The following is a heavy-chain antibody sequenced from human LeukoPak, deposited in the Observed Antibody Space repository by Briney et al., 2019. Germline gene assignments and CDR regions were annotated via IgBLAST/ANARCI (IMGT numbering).Heavy chain of an antibody. CDR3: ARALGRFGELVPLD. Sequence: PGGSLRLSCAASGFTFSSYSMNWARQAPGKGLEWVSYITGSSSTIYYADSVRGRFTISRDNAKNSMYLQMNSLRAEDTAVYYCARALGRFGELVPLDWGQGTLVTVAS. D-gene: IGHD3-10*01. CDR1: GFTFSSYS. V-gene: IGHV3-48*04. J-gene: IGHJ4*02. CDR2: ITGSSSTI.